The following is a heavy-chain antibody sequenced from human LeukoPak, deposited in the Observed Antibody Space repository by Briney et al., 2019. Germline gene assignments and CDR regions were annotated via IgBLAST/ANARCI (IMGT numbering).Heavy chain of an antibody. CDR2: INPNSGGT. D-gene: IGHD2-2*01. CDR1: GYTFTGYY. CDR3: ARDPSTLLPTDDS. Sequence: ASVKVSCKASGYTFTGYYMHWVRQAPGQGLEGMGWINPNSGGTNYAQKFQGRVTMTRDTSISTAYMELSRLRSDDTAVYYCARDPSTLLPTDDSWGQGTLVAVSS. V-gene: IGHV1-2*02. J-gene: IGHJ4*02.